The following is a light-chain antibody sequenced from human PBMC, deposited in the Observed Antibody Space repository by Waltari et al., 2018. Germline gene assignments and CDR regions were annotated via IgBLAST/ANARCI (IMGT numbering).Light chain of an antibody. J-gene: IGKJ1*01. Sequence: DIQMTQSPSSLSASVGDRVTITCRAGQSIGTYLHWYQHKPGEAPKLLIYAASTLQSGVPSRFSGSGSGTDFTLTISSLQAEDVAVYYCQQYYSTPQTFGQGTKVEIK. CDR1: QSIGTY. CDR2: AAS. CDR3: QQYYSTPQT. V-gene: IGKV1-39*01.